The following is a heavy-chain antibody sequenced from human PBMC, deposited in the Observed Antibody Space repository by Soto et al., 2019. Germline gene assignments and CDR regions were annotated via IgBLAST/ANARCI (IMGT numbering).Heavy chain of an antibody. D-gene: IGHD2-15*01. CDR1: GFTFSSYA. Sequence: EVQVLESGGGLVQPGGSLRLSCAASGFTFSSYAMSWVRQAPGKGLEWVSAISGSGGSTYYADSVKGRFTISRDNSKNTLYLQMNSLRAEDTAVYYCAKDLCGGSCYDSYGMDVWGQGTTVTVSS. J-gene: IGHJ6*02. CDR3: AKDLCGGSCYDSYGMDV. CDR2: ISGSGGST. V-gene: IGHV3-23*01.